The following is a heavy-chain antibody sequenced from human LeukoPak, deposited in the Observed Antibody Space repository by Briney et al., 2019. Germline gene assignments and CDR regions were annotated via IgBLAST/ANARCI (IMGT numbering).Heavy chain of an antibody. J-gene: IGHJ3*02. Sequence: SETLSLTCTVSGGSISSSSYYWGWIRQPPGKGLEWIGSIYYSGSTYYNPSLKSRVTISVDTSKNQFSLKLSSVTAADTAVYYCARDGPTYYYDSSGYFVIWGQGTMVTVSS. V-gene: IGHV4-39*07. CDR3: ARDGPTYYYDSSGYFVI. D-gene: IGHD3-22*01. CDR2: IYYSGST. CDR1: GGSISSSSYY.